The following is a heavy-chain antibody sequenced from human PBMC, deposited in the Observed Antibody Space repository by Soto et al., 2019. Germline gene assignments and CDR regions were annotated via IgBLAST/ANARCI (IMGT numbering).Heavy chain of an antibody. V-gene: IGHV3-30*03. D-gene: IGHD6-13*01. CDR1: GFTFSRYW. CDR2: ISYDGSNK. J-gene: IGHJ5*02. Sequence: GGSLRLSCAASGFTFSRYWMSWVRQAPGKGLEWVAVISYDGSNKYYADSVKGRFTISRDNSKNTLYLQMNSLRAEDTAVYYCAASSWYDDWGQGTRVTVSS. CDR3: AASSWYDD.